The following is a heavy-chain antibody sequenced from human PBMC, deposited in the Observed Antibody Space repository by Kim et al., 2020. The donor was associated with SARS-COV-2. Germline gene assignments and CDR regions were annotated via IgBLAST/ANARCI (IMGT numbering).Heavy chain of an antibody. CDR2: IYTSGST. CDR3: AREGSLGYSSSWYGNFDY. Sequence: SETLSLTCTVSGGSISSGSYYWSWIRQPAGKGLEWIGRIYTSGSTNYNPSLKSRVTISVDTSKNQFSLKLSSVTAADTAVYYCAREGSLGYSSSWYGNFDYWGQGTLVTVSS. D-gene: IGHD6-13*01. J-gene: IGHJ4*02. CDR1: GGSISSGSYY. V-gene: IGHV4-61*02.